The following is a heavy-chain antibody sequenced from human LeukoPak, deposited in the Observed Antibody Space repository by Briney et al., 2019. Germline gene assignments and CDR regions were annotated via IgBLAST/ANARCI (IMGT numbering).Heavy chain of an antibody. J-gene: IGHJ3*02. Sequence: PSETLSLTCTVSGGSISSSSYYWGWIRQPPGKGLEWIGSISYSGSTYYNPSLKSRVTISVDTSKNQFSLKLSSVTAADTAVYYCARDGGGGYDFWSGYHRDAFDIWGQGTMVTVSS. V-gene: IGHV4-39*07. D-gene: IGHD3-3*01. CDR3: ARDGGGGYDFWSGYHRDAFDI. CDR1: GGSISSSSYY. CDR2: ISYSGST.